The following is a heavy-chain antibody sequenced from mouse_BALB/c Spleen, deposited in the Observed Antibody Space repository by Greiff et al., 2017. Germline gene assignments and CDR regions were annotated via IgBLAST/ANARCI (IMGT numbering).Heavy chain of an antibody. V-gene: IGHV1-20*02. CDR1: GYSFTGYF. CDR3: AREGLTTATGGHFDY. D-gene: IGHD1-2*01. CDR2: INPYNGDT. J-gene: IGHJ2*01. Sequence: VQLQQSGPELVKPGASVKISCKASGYSFTGYFMNWVMQSHGKSLEWIGRINPYNGDTFYNQKFKGKATLTVDKSSSTAHMELRSLASEDSAVYYCAREGLTTATGGHFDYWGQGTTLTVSS.